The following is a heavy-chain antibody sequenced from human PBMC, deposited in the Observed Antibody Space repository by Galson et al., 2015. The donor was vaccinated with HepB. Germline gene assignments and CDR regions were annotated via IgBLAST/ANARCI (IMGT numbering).Heavy chain of an antibody. V-gene: IGHV3-23*01. CDR2: IGQSGGNT. CDR3: ASNRVGAIFDY. J-gene: IGHJ4*02. Sequence: SLRLSCAATGFTFSTYAMSWVRQAPGKGLEWVPAIGQSGGNTYYADSVRGRFTISSDNSRKTVYLQMNSLRVDDTAVYYCASNRVGAIFDYWGQGALVAVSS. D-gene: IGHD1-26*01. CDR1: GFTFSTYA.